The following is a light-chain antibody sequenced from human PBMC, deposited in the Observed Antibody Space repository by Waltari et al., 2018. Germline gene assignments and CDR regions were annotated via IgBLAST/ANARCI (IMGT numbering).Light chain of an antibody. CDR3: QHYVRLPAT. CDR2: GAS. V-gene: IGKV3-20*01. J-gene: IGKJ1*01. Sequence: EIVLTPSPGTLSLSPGERAPLSCRASQSVGRSLAWYQQIPGQAPRLLIYGASRRATGIPDRCSGSGSGTDFSLTISRLEPEDFAVYFCQHYVRLPATFGQGTKVAI. CDR1: QSVGRS.